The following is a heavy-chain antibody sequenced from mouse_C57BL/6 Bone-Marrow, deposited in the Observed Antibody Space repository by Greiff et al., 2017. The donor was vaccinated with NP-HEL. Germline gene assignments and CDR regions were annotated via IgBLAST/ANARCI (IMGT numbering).Heavy chain of an antibody. CDR1: GFTFSSYA. Sequence: DVKLVESGGGLVKPGGSLKLSCAASGFTFSSYAMSWVRQTPEKRLEWVATISDGGSYTYYPDNVKGRFTISRDNAKNNLYLQMSHLKSEDTAMYYCARDRGFAYWGQGALVTVS. J-gene: IGHJ3*01. CDR2: ISDGGSYT. CDR3: ARDRGFAY. V-gene: IGHV5-4*01.